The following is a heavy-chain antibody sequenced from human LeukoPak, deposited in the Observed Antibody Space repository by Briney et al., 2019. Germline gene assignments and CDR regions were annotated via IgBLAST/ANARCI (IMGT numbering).Heavy chain of an antibody. J-gene: IGHJ4*02. CDR1: GFTFSSYG. D-gene: IGHD3-10*01. CDR2: ISGSGGST. Sequence: KSGGSLRLSCAASGFTFSSYGMTWVRQAPGKGLEWVSVISGSGGSTYYADSVKGRFTISRDNSRNTLYLQMNSLRAEDTAVYYCARHLLWFGELSGGFDYWGQGTLVTVSS. V-gene: IGHV3-23*01. CDR3: ARHLLWFGELSGGFDY.